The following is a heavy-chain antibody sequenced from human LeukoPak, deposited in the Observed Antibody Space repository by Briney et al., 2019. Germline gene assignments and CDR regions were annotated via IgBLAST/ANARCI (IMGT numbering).Heavy chain of an antibody. V-gene: IGHV4-61*01. CDR2: IYYSGST. J-gene: IGHJ4*02. CDR3: ARETKRRYVEQTYYDFWSGHGGPDY. Sequence: PSETLSLTCTVSGGSVSSGSYYWSWIRQPPGKGLEWIGYIYYSGSTNYNPSLKSRATISVDTSKNQFSLKLSSVTAADTAVYYCARETKRRYVEQTYYDFWSGHGGPDYWGQGTLVTVSS. D-gene: IGHD3-3*01. CDR1: GGSVSSGSYY.